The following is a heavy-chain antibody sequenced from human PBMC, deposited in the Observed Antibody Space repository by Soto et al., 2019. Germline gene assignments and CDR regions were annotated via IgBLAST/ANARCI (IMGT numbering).Heavy chain of an antibody. Sequence: QVQLVESGGGVVQPGRSLRLSCTASGFNFSTYGMHWVRQAPGKGLEWVAVIWSDGGNKYYGDSVKGRFTISRDNSKNKLYLQMNSLRAEDTAVYYCAKYSSPYDYYHYMDAWGKGTTVTVSS. V-gene: IGHV3-33*06. CDR2: IWSDGGNK. CDR3: AKYSSPYDYYHYMDA. CDR1: GFNFSTYG. D-gene: IGHD6-6*01. J-gene: IGHJ6*03.